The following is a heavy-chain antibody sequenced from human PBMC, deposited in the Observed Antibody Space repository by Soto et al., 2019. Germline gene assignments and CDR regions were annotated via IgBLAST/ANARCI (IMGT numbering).Heavy chain of an antibody. J-gene: IGHJ5*02. D-gene: IGHD2-15*01. CDR3: ARLRSSDLIRRYWSGGSCLPPSWFDP. CDR2: IIPIFGTA. Sequence: QVQLVQSGAEVKKPGSSVKVSCKASGGTFSSYAISWVRQAPGQGLEWMGGIIPIFGTANYAQKFQGRVTITADESTSTAYMELSSLRSEDTAVYYCARLRSSDLIRRYWSGGSCLPPSWFDPWGQGTLVTVSS. CDR1: GGTFSSYA. V-gene: IGHV1-69*01.